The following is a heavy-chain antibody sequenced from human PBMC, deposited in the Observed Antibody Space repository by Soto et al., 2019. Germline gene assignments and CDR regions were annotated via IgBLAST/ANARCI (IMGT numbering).Heavy chain of an antibody. Sequence: QVQLQQWGAGLLKPSETLSLTCAVYGGSFSGYYWSWIRQPPGKGLEWLGEINHSGSTDYNPSLKCRVTISVATSKNQFSLKLSSVTAADTAVYYCARGLLCSGGSCPADAFDIWGQGTMVTVSS. J-gene: IGHJ3*02. CDR2: INHSGST. CDR1: GGSFSGYY. CDR3: ARGLLCSGGSCPADAFDI. D-gene: IGHD2-15*01. V-gene: IGHV4-34*01.